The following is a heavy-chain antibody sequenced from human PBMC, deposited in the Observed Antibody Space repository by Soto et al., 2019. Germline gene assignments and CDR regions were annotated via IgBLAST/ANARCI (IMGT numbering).Heavy chain of an antibody. D-gene: IGHD1-1*01. J-gene: IGHJ6*02. Sequence: GASVKVSCKASGFTFTSSAVQWVRQARGQRLEWIGWIVVGSGNKSYAQKFQERVTITRDMSTSTAYMELSSLRSEDTAVYYCAAESHGNDMGSYYYNRRNVWGQGTTCTVAS. CDR2: IVVGSGNK. V-gene: IGHV1-58*01. CDR1: GFTFTSSA. CDR3: AAESHGNDMGSYYYNRRNV.